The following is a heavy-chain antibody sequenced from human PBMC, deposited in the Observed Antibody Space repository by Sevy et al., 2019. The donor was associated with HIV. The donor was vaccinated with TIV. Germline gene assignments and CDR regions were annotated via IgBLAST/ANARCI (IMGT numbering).Heavy chain of an antibody. CDR1: GFTFGDYA. D-gene: IGHD1-26*01. CDR2: IRSKGYGGTA. Sequence: GGSLRLSCTGSGFTFGDYAVAWVRQAPGKGLEWVAFIRSKGYGGTAEYAASVKGSFTISRDDSRSTAYLQMNSLKTEDRAVYYCVREGGSFFFDFWGQGTLVTVSS. J-gene: IGHJ4*02. CDR3: VREGGSFFFDF. V-gene: IGHV3-49*04.